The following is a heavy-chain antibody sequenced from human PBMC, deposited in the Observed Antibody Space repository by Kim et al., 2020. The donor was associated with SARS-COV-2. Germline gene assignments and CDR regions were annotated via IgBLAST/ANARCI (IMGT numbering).Heavy chain of an antibody. D-gene: IGHD7-27*01. Sequence: SETLSLTCTLSGASVHGFYWSWIRQSPGKGLEWIGDIYHTGRTNYNPSLRGRVTLSIDTFKDQFFLNVSSVTAAATAVYYCASVGGEDVWGPGTTVTVSS. CDR2: IYHTGRT. J-gene: IGHJ6*02. CDR3: ASVGGEDV. CDR1: GASVHGFY. V-gene: IGHV4-59*08.